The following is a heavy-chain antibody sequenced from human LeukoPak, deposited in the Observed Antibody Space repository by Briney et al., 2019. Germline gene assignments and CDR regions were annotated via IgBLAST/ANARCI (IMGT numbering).Heavy chain of an antibody. CDR1: GITFSSYG. Sequence: PGGSLRLSCAASGITFSSYGMSWVRQAPGKGLEWVSSISSTGGTTYYADAVKGRFSISRDNSKNTVLLQMNSLRADDTAVYYCGRGGATLWGQGTLVTVSS. J-gene: IGHJ4*02. V-gene: IGHV3-23*01. CDR2: ISSTGGTT. D-gene: IGHD1-26*01. CDR3: GRGGATL.